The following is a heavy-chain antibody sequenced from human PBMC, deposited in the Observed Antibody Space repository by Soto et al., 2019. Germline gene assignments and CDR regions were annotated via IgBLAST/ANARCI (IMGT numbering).Heavy chain of an antibody. Sequence: SETMSLTCAVSGVSISGYYWSWIRQPPGKGLERMECIYYMGCINYTSSLKIRASITVHTSKNLSSLKLSSATAADTAVYYCASHRLHSSSLTSPPAYSFDYWGQGTLVTVSS. V-gene: IGHV4-59*01. J-gene: IGHJ4*02. D-gene: IGHD6-13*01. CDR3: ASHRLHSSSLTSPPAYSFDY. CDR2: IYYMGCI. CDR1: GVSISGYY.